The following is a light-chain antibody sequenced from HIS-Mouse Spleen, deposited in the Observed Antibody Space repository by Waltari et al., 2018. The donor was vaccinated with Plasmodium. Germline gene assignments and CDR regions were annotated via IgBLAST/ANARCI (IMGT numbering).Light chain of an antibody. CDR1: ALPKKY. V-gene: IGLV3-10*01. CDR3: YSTDSSGNHRV. Sequence: SYELTQPPSVSVSPGQTARITCSGDALPKKYAYWYQQKSGQAPVLVIYEDSKRPSGIPGRLSGTRSGTMATLTIRGAQVEDEADYYWYSTDSSGNHRVFGGGTKLTVL. J-gene: IGLJ3*02. CDR2: EDS.